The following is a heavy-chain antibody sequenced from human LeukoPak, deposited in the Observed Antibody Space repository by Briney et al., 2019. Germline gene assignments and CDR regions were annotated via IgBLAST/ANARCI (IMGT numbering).Heavy chain of an antibody. J-gene: IGHJ3*02. CDR1: GFTFSSYA. CDR2: FSGSGGST. V-gene: IGHV3-23*01. CDR3: AKDFLGFLDPSDAFDI. D-gene: IGHD3-3*01. Sequence: PGGSLRLSCAASGFTFSSYAMSWVRQAPGKGLEWVSAFSGSGGSTYYADSVKGRFTISRDNSKNTLYLQMNSLRAEDTAVYYCAKDFLGFLDPSDAFDIWGQGTMVTVSS.